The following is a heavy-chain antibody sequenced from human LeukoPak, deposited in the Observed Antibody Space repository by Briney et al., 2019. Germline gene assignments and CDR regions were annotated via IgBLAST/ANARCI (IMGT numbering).Heavy chain of an antibody. V-gene: IGHV3-33*01. Sequence: PGRSLRLSCAASGFTFSSYGMHWVRQAPGKGLEWVAVIWYDGSNKYYADSVKGRFTISRDNSKNTLYLQMNSLRAEDTAVYYCARDRVGASSGGYGMDVWGQGTTVTVSS. CDR2: IWYDGSNK. CDR3: ARDRVGASSGGYGMDV. J-gene: IGHJ6*02. D-gene: IGHD1-26*01. CDR1: GFTFSSYG.